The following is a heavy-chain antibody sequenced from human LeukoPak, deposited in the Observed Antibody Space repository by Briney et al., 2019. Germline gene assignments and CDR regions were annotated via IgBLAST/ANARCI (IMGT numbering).Heavy chain of an antibody. J-gene: IGHJ5*02. CDR3: ARRLTQYDCFDP. V-gene: IGHV6-1*01. D-gene: IGHD2-2*01. Sequence: ASQTLSLTCAISGDSVASNSVTWNWIRQSPSRGLEWLGRTYYRSTWYNDYAVSVRGRITVNPDTSKTPFSLHLNSVTPEATAVYYCARRLTQYDCFDPWGQGILVTVSS. CDR1: GDSVASNSVT. CDR2: TYYRSTWYN.